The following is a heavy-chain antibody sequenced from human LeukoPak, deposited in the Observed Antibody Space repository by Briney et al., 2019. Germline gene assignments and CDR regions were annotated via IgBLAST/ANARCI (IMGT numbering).Heavy chain of an antibody. CDR2: IYYSGNT. CDR3: ARQTGSGLFILP. Sequence: SETLSLTCTVSGVSISSSNYYWGWIRQPPGKGLEWIGSIYYSGNTYYNASLKSQVSISIDTSKNQFSLRLTSVTAADTAVYYCARQTGSGLFILPGGQGTLVTVSS. D-gene: IGHD3/OR15-3a*01. CDR1: GVSISSSNYY. V-gene: IGHV4-39*01. J-gene: IGHJ4*02.